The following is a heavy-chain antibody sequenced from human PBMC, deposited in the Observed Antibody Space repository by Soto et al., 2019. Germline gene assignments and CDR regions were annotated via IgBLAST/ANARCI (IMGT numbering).Heavy chain of an antibody. V-gene: IGHV3-30*18. D-gene: IGHD5-12*01. CDR1: GFTFSSYG. Sequence: PGGSLRLSCAASGFTFSSYGMHWVRQAPGKGLEWVAVISYDGSNKYYADSVKGRFTISRDNSKNTLYLQMNSLRAEDTAVYYCAKDRAPLGEMATIIGWFDPWRQGTLVTVSS. CDR3: AKDRAPLGEMATIIGWFDP. CDR2: ISYDGSNK. J-gene: IGHJ5*02.